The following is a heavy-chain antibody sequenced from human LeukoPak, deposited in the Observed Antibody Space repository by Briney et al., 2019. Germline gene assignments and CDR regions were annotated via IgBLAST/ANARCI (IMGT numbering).Heavy chain of an antibody. J-gene: IGHJ4*02. CDR1: GYTLTSYA. Sequence: ASVKVSCKTSGYTLTSYAMNWVRQAPGQGLEWMGWINTNTGNPTYARGFTGRSVFSLDTSVSTAYLQISSLKAEDTAVYYCARSNNDGDYLGVGFDYWGQGTLVTVSS. CDR3: ARSNNDGDYLGVGFDY. CDR2: INTNTGNP. V-gene: IGHV7-4-1*02. D-gene: IGHD4-17*01.